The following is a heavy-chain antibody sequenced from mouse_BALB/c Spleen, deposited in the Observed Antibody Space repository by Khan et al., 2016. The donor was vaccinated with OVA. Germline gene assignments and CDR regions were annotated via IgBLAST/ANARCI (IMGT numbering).Heavy chain of an antibody. J-gene: IGHJ2*01. CDR1: GYSITSGYG. CDR2: IRYSGST. V-gene: IGHV3-1*02. D-gene: IGHD1-1*01. CDR3: ARTGRIKY. Sequence: EVQLVESGPDLVKPSQSLSLTCTVTGYSITSGYGWNWIRQFPGNKLEWMGYIRYSGSTNYNPSLKSQISFTRDTSTNTFFLQLNSVTTEDTATYYCARTGRIKYWGQGTTLTVSS.